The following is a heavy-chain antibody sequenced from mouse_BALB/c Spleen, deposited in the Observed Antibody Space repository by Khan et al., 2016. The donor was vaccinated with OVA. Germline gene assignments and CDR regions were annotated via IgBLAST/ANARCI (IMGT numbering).Heavy chain of an antibody. CDR2: ITPSNGGT. V-gene: IGHV1-53*01. J-gene: IGHJ3*01. CDR1: GYTFTSYQ. CDR3: RRGGYGGFAY. D-gene: IGHD3-1*01. Sequence: QVQLKQSGTELVKPGASVRLSCKASGYTFTSYQMYWVKQRPGQGLEWIGEITPSNGGTNFNEKFKSKATLTVDESSSTAFMQLSSLTSEDSAVYYCRRGGYGGFAYWGQGTLVTVSA.